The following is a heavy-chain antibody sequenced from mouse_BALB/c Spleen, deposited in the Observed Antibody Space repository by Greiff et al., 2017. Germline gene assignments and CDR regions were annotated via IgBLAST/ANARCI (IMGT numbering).Heavy chain of an antibody. CDR1: GFTFSSFG. J-gene: IGHJ4*01. D-gene: IGHD2-4*01. Sequence: EVQLVESGGGLVQPGGSRKLSCAASGFTFSSFGMHWVRQAPEKGLEWVAYISSGSSTIYYADTVKGRFTISRDNPKNTLFLQMTSLRSEDTAMYYCARSRDYDYDGAMDYWGQGTSVTVSS. CDR2: ISSGSSTI. CDR3: ARSRDYDYDGAMDY. V-gene: IGHV5-17*02.